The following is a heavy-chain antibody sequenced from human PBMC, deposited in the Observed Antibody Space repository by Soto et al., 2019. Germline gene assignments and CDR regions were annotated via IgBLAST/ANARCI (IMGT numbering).Heavy chain of an antibody. D-gene: IGHD3-22*01. J-gene: IGHJ4*02. CDR2: ISGSGGST. CDR3: AKFPIPLGYDSSGYPFDY. V-gene: IGHV3-23*01. CDR1: GFTFSSYA. Sequence: GGSLRLSCAACGFTFSSYAMSWVRQAPGKGLEWVSAISGSGGSTYYADSVKGRFTISRDNSKNTLYLQMNGLRAEDTAVYYCAKFPIPLGYDSSGYPFDYWGQGTLVTVSS.